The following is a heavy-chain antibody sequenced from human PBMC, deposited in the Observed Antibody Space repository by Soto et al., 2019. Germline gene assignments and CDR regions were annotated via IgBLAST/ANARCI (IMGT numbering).Heavy chain of an antibody. V-gene: IGHV4-30-2*01. Sequence: QLQLQESGSGLVKPSQTLSLTCAVSGGSISSGGYSWSWIRQPPGKGLEWIGYIYHSGSTYYNPSLNSRVTISVDRSKNQFSLKLSSVTAADTAVYYCARCWGYYDSSGYYYYAFDIWGQGTMVTVSS. J-gene: IGHJ3*02. CDR2: IYHSGST. CDR3: ARCWGYYDSSGYYYYAFDI. D-gene: IGHD3-22*01. CDR1: GGSISSGGYS.